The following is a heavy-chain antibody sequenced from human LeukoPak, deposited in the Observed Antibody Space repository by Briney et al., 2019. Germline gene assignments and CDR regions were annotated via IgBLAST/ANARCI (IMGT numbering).Heavy chain of an antibody. Sequence: SETLSLTCTVSGGSISSYYWSWIRQPPGKGLEWIGCIYYSGNTSYIPSLKSRVTISVDTSKNQLSLTLTSVTAADTAMYYCTRESGPYCPFGYWGQGTLVVVPS. V-gene: IGHV4-59*12. D-gene: IGHD1-26*01. CDR3: TRESGPYCPFGY. CDR2: IYYSGNT. J-gene: IGHJ4*02. CDR1: GGSISSYY.